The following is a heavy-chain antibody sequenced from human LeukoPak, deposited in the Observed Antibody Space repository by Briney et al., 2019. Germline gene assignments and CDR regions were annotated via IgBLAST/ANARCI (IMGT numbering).Heavy chain of an antibody. D-gene: IGHD3-22*01. J-gene: IGHJ3*02. CDR2: ISGSGGST. CDR3: AKGDSSGYYDAFDI. V-gene: IGHV3-23*01. CDR1: GFTFSSYA. Sequence: GGSRRLSCAASGFTFSSYAMNWVRKAPGKGLEWVSGISGSGGSTYNDCSVKGRFTISRDNSKNTLYLQMNSLRAEDTDVYYCAKGDSSGYYDAFDIWGQGTMVTVSS.